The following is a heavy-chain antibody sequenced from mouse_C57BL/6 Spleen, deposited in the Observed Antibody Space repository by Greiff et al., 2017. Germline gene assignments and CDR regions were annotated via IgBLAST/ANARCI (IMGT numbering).Heavy chain of an antibody. CDR3: ARNGVALPLPNYGGWYFDV. V-gene: IGHV1-64*01. CDR2: IHPNSGST. CDR1: GYTFTSYW. D-gene: IGHD1-1*01. Sequence: QVQLQQPGAELVKPGASVKLSCKASGYTFTSYWMHWVKQRPGQGLEWIGMIHPNSGSTSYNEKFKSKATLTVDKSSSTAYMQLSSLTSADSAVYCGARNGVALPLPNYGGWYFDVWGTGTTVTVSS. J-gene: IGHJ1*03.